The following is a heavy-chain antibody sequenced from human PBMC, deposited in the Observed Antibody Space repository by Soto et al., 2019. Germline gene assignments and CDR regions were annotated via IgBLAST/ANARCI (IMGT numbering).Heavy chain of an antibody. V-gene: IGHV3-48*01. CDR1: GFTFSSYS. Sequence: GGSLRLSCAASGFTFSSYSMNWVRQAPGKGLEWVSYISSSSSTIYYADSVKGRFTISRDNAKNSLYLQMNSLRAEDTAVYYCARDQTDKVSFLEWSHPRHMDVWGKGTTVTVSS. CDR3: ARDQTDKVSFLEWSHPRHMDV. CDR2: ISSSSSTI. J-gene: IGHJ6*03. D-gene: IGHD3-3*01.